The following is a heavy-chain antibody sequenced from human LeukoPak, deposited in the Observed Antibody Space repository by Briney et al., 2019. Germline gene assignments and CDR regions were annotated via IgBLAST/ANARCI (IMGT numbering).Heavy chain of an antibody. V-gene: IGHV3-48*03. D-gene: IGHD3-16*02. CDR1: GFTFSMYG. Sequence: PGGSLRLSCAASGFTFSMYGMHWVRQAPGQGLEWVSYISSSGSTIYYADSVKGRFTISRDNAKNSLYLQMNSLRAEDTAVYYCARGDNYDYVWGSYRYRYFDDWGQGTLVTVSS. J-gene: IGHJ4*02. CDR3: ARGDNYDYVWGSYRYRYFDD. CDR2: ISSSGSTI.